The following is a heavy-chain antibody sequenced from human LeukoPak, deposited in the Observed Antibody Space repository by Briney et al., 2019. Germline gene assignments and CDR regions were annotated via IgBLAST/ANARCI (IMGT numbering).Heavy chain of an antibody. Sequence: GESLKISCATSGYSFSTYWIAWVRQMPGAGLEWMGIVYPGDSDTRYSPSFQGQVIMSADKSINTAYPQWSSLKASDSATYYCARHRYSDSYYYGMDVWGQGTTVTVSS. CDR2: VYPGDSDT. J-gene: IGHJ6*02. V-gene: IGHV5-51*01. CDR1: GYSFSTYW. CDR3: ARHRYSDSYYYGMDV. D-gene: IGHD2-2*02.